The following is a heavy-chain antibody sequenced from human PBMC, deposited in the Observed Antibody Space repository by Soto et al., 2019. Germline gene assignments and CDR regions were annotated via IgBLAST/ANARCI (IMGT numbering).Heavy chain of an antibody. Sequence: GGSLRLSCAASGFTFSSYAMSWVRQAPGKGLEWVSAISGSGGSTYYADSVKGRFTISRDNSKNTLYLQMNSLRAEDTAVYYCAKDEVAGYSSGWFFDYWGQGTLVTVSS. J-gene: IGHJ4*02. CDR1: GFTFSSYA. CDR2: ISGSGGST. D-gene: IGHD6-19*01. CDR3: AKDEVAGYSSGWFFDY. V-gene: IGHV3-23*01.